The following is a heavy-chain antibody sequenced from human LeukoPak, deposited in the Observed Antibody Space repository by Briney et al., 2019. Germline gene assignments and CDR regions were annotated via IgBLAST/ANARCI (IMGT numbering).Heavy chain of an antibody. CDR2: IYSGGTT. CDR3: ARDQYSYAHAAH. J-gene: IGHJ4*02. V-gene: IGHV3-66*01. Sequence: GGSLRLSCAASGFTVSSNYMSWVRQAPGKGLEWVSVIYSGGTTYYADSVKGRFTISRDNSKNTLQLQMNSLRAEDTAVYYCARDQYSYAHAAHWGQGTLVTVSS. CDR1: GFTVSSNY. D-gene: IGHD5-18*01.